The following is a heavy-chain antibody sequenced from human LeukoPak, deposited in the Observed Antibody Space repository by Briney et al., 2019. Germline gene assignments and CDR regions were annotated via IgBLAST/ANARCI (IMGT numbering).Heavy chain of an antibody. J-gene: IGHJ4*02. D-gene: IGHD2/OR15-2a*01. CDR2: ISGSGGST. V-gene: IGHV3-23*01. CDR3: AKDRAGAIYYFDY. CDR1: GFTFSSYA. Sequence: GGSLRLSCAASGFTFSSYAMSWVRQAPGKGLEWVSAISGSGGSTYYADSVKGRFTTSRDNSKNTLYLQMNSLRAEDTAVYYCAKDRAGAIYYFDYWGQGTLVTVSS.